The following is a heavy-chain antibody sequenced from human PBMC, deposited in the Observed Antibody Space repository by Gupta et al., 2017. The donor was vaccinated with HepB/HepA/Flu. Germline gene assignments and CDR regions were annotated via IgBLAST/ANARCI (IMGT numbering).Heavy chain of an antibody. CDR3: ARERRGYSSGWFSPYFDS. J-gene: IGHJ4*02. V-gene: IGHV3-48*03. D-gene: IGHD6-19*01. CDR1: GFRFSDYE. Sequence: EVQLVESGGDLEQPGGSLRLSCTAPGFRFSDYEMNWVRQAPGKGVEWVSHISSGGTIYYADSVKGRFTISRDNARNSLFLQMNSLRVEDTAVYYCARERRGYSSGWFSPYFDSWGQGKLVTVSS. CDR2: ISSGGTI.